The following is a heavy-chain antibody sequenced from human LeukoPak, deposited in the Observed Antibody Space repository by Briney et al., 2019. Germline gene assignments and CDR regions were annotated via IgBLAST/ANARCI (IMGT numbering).Heavy chain of an antibody. CDR1: GYTFTGYY. CDR2: INPNSGGT. V-gene: IGHV1-2*02. Sequence: ASVKVSCKASGYTFTGYYMHWVRQAPGQGLEWMGWINPNSGGTNYAQKFQGRVTMTRDTSISTAYMELSRLRSDDTAVYYCARAPIYCSSTSCYDAYYYYGMDVWGQGTTVTVSS. D-gene: IGHD2-2*01. J-gene: IGHJ6*02. CDR3: ARAPIYCSSTSCYDAYYYYGMDV.